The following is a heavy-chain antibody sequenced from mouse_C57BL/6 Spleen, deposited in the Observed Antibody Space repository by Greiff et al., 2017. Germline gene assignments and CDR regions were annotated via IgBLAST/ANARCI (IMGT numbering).Heavy chain of an antibody. J-gene: IGHJ2*01. CDR1: GFTFSDYY. CDR3: ARRGDDGYYSYFDF. D-gene: IGHD2-3*01. Sequence: EVMLVESGGGLVQPGGSLKLSCAASGFTFSDYYMYWVRQTPEKRLEWVAYISNGGGSTYYPDTVKGRFTISRDNAKNTLYLQMSRLKSEDTAMYYCARRGDDGYYSYFDFWGQGTTLTVSS. CDR2: ISNGGGST. V-gene: IGHV5-12*01.